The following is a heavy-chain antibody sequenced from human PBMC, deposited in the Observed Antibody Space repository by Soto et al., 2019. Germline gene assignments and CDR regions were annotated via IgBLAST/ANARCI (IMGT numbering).Heavy chain of an antibody. CDR1: GYTFSSYN. CDR3: LRYGVAATY. D-gene: IGHD2-8*01. V-gene: IGHV1-8*02. CDR2: MNPNSGTT. Sequence: QVQLAQSGAELKKPGASVKVSCKASGYTFSSYNINWVRQATGQGLEWMGWMNPNSGTTGYAQKFQDRITLTRDTSITTAYMELSSLTSDDTAVYFCLRYGVAATYWGRGTHVTVSS. J-gene: IGHJ4*02.